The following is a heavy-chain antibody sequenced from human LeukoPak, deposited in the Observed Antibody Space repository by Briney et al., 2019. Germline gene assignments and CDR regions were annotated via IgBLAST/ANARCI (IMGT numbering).Heavy chain of an antibody. CDR2: IYYSGSI. CDR3: ARLAAPRDRHAFDI. CDR1: GGSISSYY. J-gene: IGHJ3*02. D-gene: IGHD2-15*01. Sequence: SETLSLTCTVSGGSISSYYWSWIRQPPGKGLEWIGYIYYSGSINYNPSLKSRATISVDTSKNQFSLKLSSVTAADTAVYYCARLAAPRDRHAFDIWGQGTMVTVSS. V-gene: IGHV4-59*08.